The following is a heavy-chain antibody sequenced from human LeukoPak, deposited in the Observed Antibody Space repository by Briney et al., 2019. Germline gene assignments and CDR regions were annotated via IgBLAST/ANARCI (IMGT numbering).Heavy chain of an antibody. CDR2: TYYRSKWYN. D-gene: IGHD3-10*01. CDR1: GDSVSSNTAA. V-gene: IGHV6-1*01. CDR3: ARSRPLRGVTVDC. Sequence: SQTLSLTCAISGDSVSSNTAAWNWIRQSPSRGLEWLGRTYYRSKWYNDYAVSVKSRITLNPDTSKNQLSLHLNSVTPEDTAVYYCARSRPLRGVTVDCWGQGTLVTVSS. J-gene: IGHJ4*02.